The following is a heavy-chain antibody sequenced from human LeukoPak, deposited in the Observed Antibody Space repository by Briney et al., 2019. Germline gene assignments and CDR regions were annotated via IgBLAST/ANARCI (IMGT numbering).Heavy chain of an antibody. V-gene: IGHV3-66*01. J-gene: IGHJ5*02. D-gene: IGHD6-13*01. Sequence: GGSLRLSCAVSGFTVSSNYMSWVRQAPGTGLEWVSVIYSGGSTDYADSVKGRFTISRDNSKNTPYLQMNSLRAEDTAVYYCARGILGRIAAAGSLGWFDPWGQGTLVTVSS. CDR2: IYSGGST. CDR3: ARGILGRIAAAGSLGWFDP. CDR1: GFTVSSNY.